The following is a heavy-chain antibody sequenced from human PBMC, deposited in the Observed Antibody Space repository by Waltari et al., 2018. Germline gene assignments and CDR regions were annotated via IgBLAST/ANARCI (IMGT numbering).Heavy chain of an antibody. CDR2: IYTSGST. D-gene: IGHD3-10*01. J-gene: IGHJ5*02. CDR1: GGPISSGSYY. Sequence: QVQLQESGPGLVKPSQTLSLTCTVSGGPISSGSYYWSWIRQPAGKGLEWIGRIYTSGSTNYNPSLKSRVTISVDTSKNQFSLKLSSVTAADTAVYYCAREGLWFGEFSGSWFDPWGQGTLVTVSS. CDR3: AREGLWFGEFSGSWFDP. V-gene: IGHV4-61*02.